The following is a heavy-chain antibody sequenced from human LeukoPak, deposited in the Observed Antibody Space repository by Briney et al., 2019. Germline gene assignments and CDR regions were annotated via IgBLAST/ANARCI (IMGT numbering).Heavy chain of an antibody. CDR1: GYTFTGYY. V-gene: IGHV1-2*02. Sequence: ASVKVSCKASGYTFTGYYMHWVRQAPGQGLEWMGWINPNSGGTNYAQKFQGRVTMTRDTSISTAYMELSRLRSDDTAVYYCARDPDSGYAPRDYWGQGTLVTVSS. D-gene: IGHD5-12*01. CDR2: INPNSGGT. J-gene: IGHJ4*02. CDR3: ARDPDSGYAPRDY.